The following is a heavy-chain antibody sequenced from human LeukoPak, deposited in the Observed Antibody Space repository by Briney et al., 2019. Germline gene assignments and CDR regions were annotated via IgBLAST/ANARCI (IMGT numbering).Heavy chain of an antibody. D-gene: IGHD4-17*01. CDR2: IKQDGSGK. J-gene: IGHJ5*02. Sequence: PGGSLRLSCAASGFTFSSYWMSWVRQAPGKGLEWVANIKQDGSGKYYVDSVKGRFTISRDNAKNSLYLQMNSLRAEATAVYYCAREESYGDYGAWGQGTLVTVSS. V-gene: IGHV3-7*01. CDR1: GFTFSSYW. CDR3: AREESYGDYGA.